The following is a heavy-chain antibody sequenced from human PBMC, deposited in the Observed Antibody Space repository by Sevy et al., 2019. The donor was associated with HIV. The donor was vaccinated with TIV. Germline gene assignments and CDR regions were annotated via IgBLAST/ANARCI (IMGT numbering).Heavy chain of an antibody. Sequence: GGSLRLSCAASGFTFSSYSMNWVRQAPGKGLEWVSSISSSSSYIYYADSVKGRFTISRDNAKNSLYLQMNSLRAEDTAVYYCAKAKDADALNRAVAVTGAFDIWGQGTMVTVSS. V-gene: IGHV3-21*01. D-gene: IGHD6-19*01. CDR1: GFTFSSYS. CDR2: ISSSSSYI. CDR3: AKAKDADALNRAVAVTGAFDI. J-gene: IGHJ3*02.